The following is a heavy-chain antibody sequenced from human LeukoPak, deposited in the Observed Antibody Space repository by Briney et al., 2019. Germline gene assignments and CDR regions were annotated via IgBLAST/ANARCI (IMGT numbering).Heavy chain of an antibody. J-gene: IGHJ3*02. V-gene: IGHV1-2*06. Sequence: ASVKVSCKASGYRFTGYYMHWVRQAPGQGLEWMGRINPNSGGTNYEQKFQGRVTMTRDTFISTAYMELSRLRSDDTAMYYCARDYGGNYGSDIWGQGTMVTVSS. D-gene: IGHD4/OR15-4a*01. CDR2: INPNSGGT. CDR1: GYRFTGYY. CDR3: ARDYGGNYGSDI.